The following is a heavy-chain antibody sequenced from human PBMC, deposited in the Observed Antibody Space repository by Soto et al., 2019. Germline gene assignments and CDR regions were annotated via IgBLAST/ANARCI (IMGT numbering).Heavy chain of an antibody. J-gene: IGHJ4*02. Sequence: PGGSLRLSCAASGLSLRSQWMHWIRQAPGKGLEWVSRSSPDGSTTYADSVKGRFTISRDNAKNTVYLQMNSLRAEDTAMYYCSVSIFGVVHYWGQGTLVTVSS. CDR3: SVSIFGVVHY. CDR1: GLSLRSQW. CDR2: SSPDGST. V-gene: IGHV3-74*03. D-gene: IGHD3-3*01.